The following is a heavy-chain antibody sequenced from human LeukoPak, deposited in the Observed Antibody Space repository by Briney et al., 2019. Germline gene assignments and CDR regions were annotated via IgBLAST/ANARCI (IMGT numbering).Heavy chain of an antibody. CDR1: GFTFSDAA. CDR2: ITNKVNRYAT. J-gene: IGHJ4*01. CDR3: TRPGGNFDY. V-gene: IGHV3-73*01. Sequence: GGSLRLSCAASGFTFSDAAMHWVRQASGKGLEWVGRITNKVNRYATEYAASVKGRFTISRDDSKNMAYLQMNSLKTEDTALYYCTRPGGNFDYWGQGTLVTVSS. D-gene: IGHD3-16*01.